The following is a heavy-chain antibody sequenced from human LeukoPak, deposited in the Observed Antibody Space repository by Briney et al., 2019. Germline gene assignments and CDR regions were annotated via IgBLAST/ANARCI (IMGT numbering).Heavy chain of an antibody. Sequence: QSGGSLRLSCAASGFTFNSFGMHWVRQAPGKGLERVAVISYDGSNKYFADSVKGRFTISRDNSKNTLYLQMNSLRAEDTAVYYCAKDYDSSGWAAFDIWGQGTMVTVSS. V-gene: IGHV3-30*18. CDR1: GFTFNSFG. CDR2: ISYDGSNK. D-gene: IGHD3-22*01. CDR3: AKDYDSSGWAAFDI. J-gene: IGHJ3*02.